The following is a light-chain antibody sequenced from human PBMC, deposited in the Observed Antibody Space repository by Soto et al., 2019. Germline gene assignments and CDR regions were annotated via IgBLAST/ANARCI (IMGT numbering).Light chain of an antibody. Sequence: QSVLTQPPSVSGAPGQRVTISCTGSSSSIGAGFDVHWFQHFPGTAPKLLIYGTTNRPSGVPDRFSGSKSGASASLAITGLQAEDEADYYCQSYDTSLGGYEVFGTGTKVAVL. CDR1: SSSIGAGFD. CDR3: QSYDTSLGGYEV. V-gene: IGLV1-40*01. J-gene: IGLJ1*01. CDR2: GTT.